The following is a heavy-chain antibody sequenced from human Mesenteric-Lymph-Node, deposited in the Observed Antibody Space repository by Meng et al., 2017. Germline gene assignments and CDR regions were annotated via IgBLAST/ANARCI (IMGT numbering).Heavy chain of an antibody. CDR2: IYYTGST. D-gene: IGHD5-24*01. CDR3: AISRDGYNQLEY. J-gene: IGHJ4*02. V-gene: IGHV4-39*07. Sequence: SETLSLTCTVSGGSISSSSYYWGWIRQPPGKGLEWIGIIYYTGSTKYNPSLMSRVTMSLDTSKNQFSLKLSSVTAADTAVYYCAISRDGYNQLEYWGQGALVTVSS. CDR1: GGSISSSSYY.